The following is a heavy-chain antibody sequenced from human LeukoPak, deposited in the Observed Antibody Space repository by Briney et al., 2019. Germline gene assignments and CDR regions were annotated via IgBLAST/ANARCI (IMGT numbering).Heavy chain of an antibody. Sequence: PGGSLRLSCAAPGFTFTSYAMSWVRQAPGKGLEWVSAISGSGGSTYYADSVKGRFTISRDNSKNTLYLQMNSLRAEDTAVYYCARQDLGWFGVSDNWGQGTLVTVSS. D-gene: IGHD3-10*01. CDR2: ISGSGGST. CDR3: ARQDLGWFGVSDN. J-gene: IGHJ4*02. V-gene: IGHV3-23*01. CDR1: GFTFTSYA.